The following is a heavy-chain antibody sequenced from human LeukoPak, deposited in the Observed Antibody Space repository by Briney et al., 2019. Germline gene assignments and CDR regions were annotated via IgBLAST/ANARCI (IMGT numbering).Heavy chain of an antibody. CDR2: IRSEAYGGST. D-gene: IGHD3-22*01. Sequence: GGSLRLSCTASGFTFGDYAMSWFRQAPGKGLEWVGFIRSEAYGGSTQYAASVTGRFTISRDDSKSIAYLQMNSLKTEDTAVYYCTRLVPRYYYDSSGYSYPDFWGQGTLVTVSS. CDR1: GFTFGDYA. V-gene: IGHV3-49*03. J-gene: IGHJ4*02. CDR3: TRLVPRYYYDSSGYSYPDF.